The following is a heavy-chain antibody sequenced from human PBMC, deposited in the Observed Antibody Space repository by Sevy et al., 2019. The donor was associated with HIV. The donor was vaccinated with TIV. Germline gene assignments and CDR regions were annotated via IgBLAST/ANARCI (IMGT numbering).Heavy chain of an antibody. CDR2: ISYDGMNK. Sequence: GGSLRLSCAGSGFTFNRYDMHWLRQAPGKGLEWVAAISYDGMNKKNADSVKGRFTISRDNSKNTQFLEMNSLSSEDTAIYDCARSLGAAGQSQDNWFDPWGQGTQVTVSS. CDR3: ARSLGAAGQSQDNWFDP. D-gene: IGHD6-13*01. V-gene: IGHV3-30*03. J-gene: IGHJ5*02. CDR1: GFTFNRYD.